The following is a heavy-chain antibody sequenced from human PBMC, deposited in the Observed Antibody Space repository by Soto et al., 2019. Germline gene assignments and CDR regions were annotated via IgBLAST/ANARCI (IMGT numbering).Heavy chain of an antibody. CDR3: ARLGFNYDFLSGYYNVHHYYGIDV. CDR2: IYPGDSDT. J-gene: IGHJ6*02. V-gene: IGHV5-51*01. CDR1: GYRFSNYW. D-gene: IGHD3-3*01. Sequence: GESLKISCKGSGYRFSNYWIGWVRQMPGKGLEWMGMIYPGDSDTRYSPSFQGQVTISADKSINSVYLQWSSLKASDTATYYCARLGFNYDFLSGYYNVHHYYGIDVWGQGTTVTVSS.